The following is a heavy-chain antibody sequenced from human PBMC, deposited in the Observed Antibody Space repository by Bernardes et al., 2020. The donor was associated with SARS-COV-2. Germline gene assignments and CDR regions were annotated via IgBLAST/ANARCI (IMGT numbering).Heavy chain of an antibody. CDR1: GGSLSSSSYY. D-gene: IGHD3-3*01. V-gene: IGHV4-39*01. Sequence: SETLSLTCTVSGGSLSSSSYYWGWIRQPPGKGLDWIGSIHYSGSTSYNPSLKSRVTISVDTSKNQFSLKLSTVTAADTAVYYCARHARITICAVVIIPSWFDPWGQGTLVTVSS. CDR2: IHYSGST. CDR3: ARHARITICAVVIIPSWFDP. J-gene: IGHJ5*02.